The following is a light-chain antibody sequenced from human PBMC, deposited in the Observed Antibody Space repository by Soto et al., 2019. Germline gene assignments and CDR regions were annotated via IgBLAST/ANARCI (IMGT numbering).Light chain of an antibody. Sequence: DIQMTQSPSSLSASVGDRVTITCRASQSISSYLNWYQQKPGKAPKLLIYAASSLQSGVPSRFSGSGSGTDLTLTISSLQPEEFATYYCQQSYSTPDTFGGGTKVEIK. CDR3: QQSYSTPDT. CDR1: QSISSY. J-gene: IGKJ4*01. V-gene: IGKV1-39*01. CDR2: AAS.